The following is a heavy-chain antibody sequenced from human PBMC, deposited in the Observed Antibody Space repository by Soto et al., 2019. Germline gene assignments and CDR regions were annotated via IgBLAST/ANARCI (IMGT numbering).Heavy chain of an antibody. J-gene: IGHJ3*02. CDR3: AKDFGGPGIVGATRGSGAFDI. CDR1: GFTFSSYA. Sequence: EVQLLESGGGLVQPGGSLRLSCAASGFTFSSYAMSWVRQAPGKGLEWVSAISGSGGSTYYADSVKGRFTISRDNSKNTLYLQMNSLRAEDTAVYYCAKDFGGPGIVGATRGSGAFDIWGQGTMVTVSS. V-gene: IGHV3-23*01. CDR2: ISGSGGST. D-gene: IGHD1-26*01.